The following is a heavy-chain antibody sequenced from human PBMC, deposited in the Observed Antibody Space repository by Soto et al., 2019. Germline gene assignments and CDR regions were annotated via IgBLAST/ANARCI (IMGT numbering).Heavy chain of an antibody. CDR3: ARIAAAGNVDY. Sequence: SETLALTCTVCGGSMSSGGYYWSWIRQHPGKGLEWIGYIYYSGSTYYNPSLKSRVTISVDTSKNQFSLKLSSVTAADTAVYYCARIAAAGNVDYWGQGTLVTVS. CDR1: GGSMSSGGYY. J-gene: IGHJ4*02. D-gene: IGHD6-13*01. V-gene: IGHV4-31*03. CDR2: IYYSGST.